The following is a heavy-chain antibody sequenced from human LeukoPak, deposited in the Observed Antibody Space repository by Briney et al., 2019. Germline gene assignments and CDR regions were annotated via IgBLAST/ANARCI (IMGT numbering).Heavy chain of an antibody. V-gene: IGHV4-4*07. CDR3: ARGPDIVATIDY. Sequence: SETLSLTCTVSGGSISTYYWSWIRQPAGKGLEWIGRIYTSGSTIYNPSLMSRITMSVDTSKNQFSLKLSSVTAADTAVYYCARGPDIVATIDYWGQGTLVTVSS. J-gene: IGHJ4*02. D-gene: IGHD5-12*01. CDR1: GGSISTYY. CDR2: IYTSGST.